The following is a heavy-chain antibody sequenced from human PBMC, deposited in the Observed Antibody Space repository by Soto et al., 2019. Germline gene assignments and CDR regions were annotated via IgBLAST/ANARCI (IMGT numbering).Heavy chain of an antibody. D-gene: IGHD6-19*01. J-gene: IGHJ4*02. Sequence: EVQLVESGGGLVQPGGSLRLSCAASGFTFSSYWMHWVRQAPGKGLVWVSRINSDGSSTSYADSVKGRFTISRDNAKNTLYLQMNSLRAEDTAVYYCASDNSPGIAVAGTTFDYWGQVTLVTVSS. V-gene: IGHV3-74*01. CDR1: GFTFSSYW. CDR2: INSDGSST. CDR3: ASDNSPGIAVAGTTFDY.